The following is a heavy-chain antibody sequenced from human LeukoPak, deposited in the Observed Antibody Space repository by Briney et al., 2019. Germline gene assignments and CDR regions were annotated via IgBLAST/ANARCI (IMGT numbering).Heavy chain of an antibody. V-gene: IGHV3-7*01. CDR1: GFTFSSYW. Sequence: GGSLRLSCAASGFTFSSYWMSWVRQAPGKGLEWVANIKQDGSEKYYVDSVKGRFTISRDNAKNSLYLQMNSLRAEDTAVYYCARASPRWAAADVYFQHWGQGTLVTVSS. CDR3: ARASPRWAAADVYFQH. J-gene: IGHJ1*01. D-gene: IGHD6-13*01. CDR2: IKQDGSEK.